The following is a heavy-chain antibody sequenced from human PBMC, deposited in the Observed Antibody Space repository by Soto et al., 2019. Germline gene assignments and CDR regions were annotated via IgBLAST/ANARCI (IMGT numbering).Heavy chain of an antibody. CDR2: IIPIFGTA. CDR3: ARVIPLSVYDSSGLFDY. V-gene: IGHV1-69*13. Sequence: GASVKVSCKASGGTFSSYAISWVRQAPGQGLEWMGGIIPIFGTANYAQKFQGRVTITADESTSTAYMELSSLRSEDTAVYYCARVIPLSVYDSSGLFDYWGQGTLVTVS. J-gene: IGHJ4*02. D-gene: IGHD3-22*01. CDR1: GGTFSSYA.